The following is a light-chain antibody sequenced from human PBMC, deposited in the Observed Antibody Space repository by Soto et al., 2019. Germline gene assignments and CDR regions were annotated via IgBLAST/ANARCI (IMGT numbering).Light chain of an antibody. V-gene: IGKV1-5*01. CDR2: DAS. Sequence: DIQMTQSPYALSASVGDRVTITCRASQSVSTWLAWYQQKPGKAPNLLIYDASILESGVPSRFSGSGSGTEFTLTISSLEPEDFAVYYCQQRSNWPPWTFGQGTKVDIK. CDR1: QSVSTW. J-gene: IGKJ1*01. CDR3: QQRSNWPPWT.